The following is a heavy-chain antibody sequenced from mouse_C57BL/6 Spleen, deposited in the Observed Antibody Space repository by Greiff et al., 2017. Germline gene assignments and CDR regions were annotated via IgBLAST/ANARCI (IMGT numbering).Heavy chain of an antibody. D-gene: IGHD2-5*01. CDR2: IYPGSGST. Sequence: VQLQQPGAELVKPGASVKMSCKASGYTFTSYWITWVKQRPGQGLEWIGDIYPGSGSTNYNEKFKSKATLTVDTSSSTAYMQLSSLTSEDSAVYYCARDYSNYEGFAYWGQGTLVTVSA. CDR3: ARDYSNYEGFAY. CDR1: GYTFTSYW. V-gene: IGHV1-55*01. J-gene: IGHJ3*01.